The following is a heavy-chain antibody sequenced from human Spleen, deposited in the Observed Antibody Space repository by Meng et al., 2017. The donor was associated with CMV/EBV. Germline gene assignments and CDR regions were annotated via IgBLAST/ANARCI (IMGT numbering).Heavy chain of an antibody. Sequence: GGSLRLSCAASGFTFSSYAMSWVRQAPGKGLEWVSSISSSSSYIYYADSVKGRFTISRDNAKNSLYLQMNSLRAEDTAVYYCASWTSSTSPRNYWGQGTLVTVSS. V-gene: IGHV3-21*01. CDR3: ASWTSSTSPRNY. J-gene: IGHJ4*02. D-gene: IGHD2-2*01. CDR1: GFTFSSYA. CDR2: ISSSSSYI.